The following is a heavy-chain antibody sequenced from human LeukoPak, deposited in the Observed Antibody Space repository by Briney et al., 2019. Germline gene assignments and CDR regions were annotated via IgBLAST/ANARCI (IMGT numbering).Heavy chain of an antibody. J-gene: IGHJ4*02. D-gene: IGHD1-26*01. CDR2: IRYDGGNK. CDR1: GFTFSSFG. CDR3: GKEYNGKYYDY. V-gene: IGHV3-30*02. Sequence: GGSLRLSCAASGFTFSSFGMHWVRQTPGKGLEWVAFIRYDGGNKYYADSVKGRLTISRDNSQNTLYLQMNSLRADDTAMYYCGKEYNGKYYDYWGQGTLVTVSS.